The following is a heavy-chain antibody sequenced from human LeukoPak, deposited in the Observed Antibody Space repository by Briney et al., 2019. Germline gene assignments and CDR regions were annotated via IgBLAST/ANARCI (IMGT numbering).Heavy chain of an antibody. Sequence: GGSLRLSCAASGFTVSSYYMTWVRQAPGKGLEWVSVMYSGGSTYYADSVKGRVAISRDNSQNTVFLQMNSVRVGDTAVYYCARSYSNHLFGMDVWGQGTAVTVSS. D-gene: IGHD4-11*01. CDR3: ARSYSNHLFGMDV. V-gene: IGHV3-66*01. J-gene: IGHJ6*02. CDR1: GFTVSSYY. CDR2: MYSGGST.